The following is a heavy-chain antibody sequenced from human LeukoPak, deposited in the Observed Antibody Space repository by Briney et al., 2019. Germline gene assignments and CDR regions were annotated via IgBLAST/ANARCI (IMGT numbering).Heavy chain of an antibody. J-gene: IGHJ4*02. CDR2: IGGDAFSA. CDR1: GFTFNSFS. V-gene: IGHV3-64D*06. D-gene: IGHD3-10*01. CDR3: VRDVDYYASGSYLGYFDY. Sequence: GGSLRLSCAASGFTFNSFSMNWVRQAPGKGLEYVSGIGGDAFSAFYGDSMKDRVTISRDNSKSTVHLQMTSLRVEDTAVYFCVRDVDYYASGSYLGYFDYWGQGTLVTVSS.